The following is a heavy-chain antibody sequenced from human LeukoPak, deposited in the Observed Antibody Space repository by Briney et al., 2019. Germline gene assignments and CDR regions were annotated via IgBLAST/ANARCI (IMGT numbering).Heavy chain of an antibody. CDR3: ERHQSAFWYFDL. CDR1: GGSINTNNYY. J-gene: IGHJ2*01. Sequence: PSETLSLTCNASGGSINTNNYYWGWIRQPPGKGLEWIGSIYHSGFAYYNPSLKSRVTISVDLSRNQFSLKLNSVTAADTAVYYCERHQSAFWYFDLWGRGTPVTVSS. CDR2: IYHSGFA. V-gene: IGHV4-39*01.